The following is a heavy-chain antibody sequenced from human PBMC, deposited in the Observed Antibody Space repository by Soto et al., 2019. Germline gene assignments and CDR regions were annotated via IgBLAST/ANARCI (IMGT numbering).Heavy chain of an antibody. V-gene: IGHV4-38-2*01. D-gene: IGHD1-26*01. CDR1: GNSISSGYY. CDR3: ARVSGSYLQFDY. CDR2: VSHSGTT. Sequence: SDTLSLTCAVSGNSISSGYYWGWIQQPAGKGLDWIGSVSHSGTTNYNPSINNRVTISVDTSKNQFSLKLSSLTAADTAVYYCARVSGSYLQFDYWGQGTRATVS. J-gene: IGHJ4*02.